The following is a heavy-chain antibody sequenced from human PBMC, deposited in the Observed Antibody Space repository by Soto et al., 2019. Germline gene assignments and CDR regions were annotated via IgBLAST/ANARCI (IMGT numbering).Heavy chain of an antibody. CDR1: GGSISSGGYF. Sequence: QVQLQESGPGLVKPSQTLSLTCTVSGGSISSGGYFWTWIRQHPGKGLEWIGYIYYSGSTYYNPALKSRVTMSVDTSKNQFSLKLNSVTAAATAVYYCSRDTSGTYREYAFDIWGQGTMVTVSS. CDR3: SRDTSGTYREYAFDI. D-gene: IGHD1-26*01. CDR2: IYYSGST. V-gene: IGHV4-31*03. J-gene: IGHJ3*02.